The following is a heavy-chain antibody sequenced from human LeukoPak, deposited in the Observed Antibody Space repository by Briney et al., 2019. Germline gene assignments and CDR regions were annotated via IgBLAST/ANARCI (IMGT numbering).Heavy chain of an antibody. V-gene: IGHV4-39*07. CDR1: GGSISSSSYY. CDR3: ARVPPVAVRSGRSDY. D-gene: IGHD2-15*01. J-gene: IGHJ4*02. CDR2: IYYSGST. Sequence: SETLSLTCTVSGGSISSSSYYWGWIRQPPGKGLEWIGSIYYSGSTYYNPSLKSRVTISIDTSKNEFSLKLTSVTAADTAVYYCARVPPVAVRSGRSDYWGQGILVSVSS.